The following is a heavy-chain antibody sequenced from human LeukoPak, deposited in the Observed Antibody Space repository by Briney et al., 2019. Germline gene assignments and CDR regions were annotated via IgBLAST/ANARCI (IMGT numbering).Heavy chain of an antibody. Sequence: SETLSLTRTVSGGSISSYYWSWIRQPPGKGLEWIGYIYYSGSTNYNPSLKSRVTISVDTSKNQFSLKLSSVTAADTAVYYCARRNDSSGYYYNLWGQGTLVTVSS. J-gene: IGHJ4*02. V-gene: IGHV4-59*01. CDR1: GGSISSYY. CDR2: IYYSGST. CDR3: ARRNDSSGYYYNL. D-gene: IGHD3-22*01.